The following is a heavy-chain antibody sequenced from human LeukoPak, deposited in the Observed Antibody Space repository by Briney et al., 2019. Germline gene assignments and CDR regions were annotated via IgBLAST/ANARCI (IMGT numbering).Heavy chain of an antibody. J-gene: IGHJ6*02. Sequence: GGSLRLSCAASGFTFSSYSMNWVRQAPGKGLEWVSSICISSSYIYYADSVKGRFTISRDNPKNPLYLQMNRLRAEDTAVYYCARVPLSYDILTGYYTPLEYYYYGMDVWGQGTTVTVSS. V-gene: IGHV3-21*01. CDR3: ARVPLSYDILTGYYTPLEYYYYGMDV. D-gene: IGHD3-9*01. CDR1: GFTFSSYS. CDR2: ICISSSYI.